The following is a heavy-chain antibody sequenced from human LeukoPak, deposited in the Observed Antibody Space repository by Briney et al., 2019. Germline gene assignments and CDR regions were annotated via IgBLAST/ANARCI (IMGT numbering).Heavy chain of an antibody. J-gene: IGHJ3*02. CDR1: GYTFTIYG. CDR2: ISAYNGNT. Sequence: ASVKVSCKASGYTFTIYGISWVRQAPGQGLEWMGWISAYNGNTNYAQKLQGRVTMTTDTSTSTAYMELRSLRSDDTAVYYCAGMWFGELSGIWGQGTMVTVSS. CDR3: AGMWFGELSGI. D-gene: IGHD3-10*01. V-gene: IGHV1-18*01.